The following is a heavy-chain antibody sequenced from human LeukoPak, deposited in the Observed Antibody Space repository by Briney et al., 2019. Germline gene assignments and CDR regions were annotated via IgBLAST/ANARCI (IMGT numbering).Heavy chain of an antibody. CDR3: ARLHVDIVATIRTNYYYGMDV. D-gene: IGHD5-12*01. CDR2: IIPILGIA. CDR1: GGTFSSYA. Sequence: VKVSCKASGGTFSSYAISWVRQAPGQGLEWMGRIIPILGIANYAQKFQGRVTITADKSTSTAYMELSSLRSEDTAVYYCARLHVDIVATIRTNYYYGMDVWGQGTTVTVSS. V-gene: IGHV1-69*04. J-gene: IGHJ6*02.